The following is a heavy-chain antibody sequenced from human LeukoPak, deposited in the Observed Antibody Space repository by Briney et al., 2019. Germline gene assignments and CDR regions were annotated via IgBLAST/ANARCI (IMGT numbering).Heavy chain of an antibody. V-gene: IGHV3-33*08. Sequence: PGGSLRLSCAASGFTFSSYGMHWVRQAPGKGLEWVAVIWYDGSNKYYADSVKGRFTISRDNSKNTLYLQMNSLRAEDTAVYYCARDQRRQQLAIGYWGQGTLVTVSS. D-gene: IGHD6-13*01. CDR2: IWYDGSNK. J-gene: IGHJ4*02. CDR3: ARDQRRQQLAIGY. CDR1: GFTFSSYG.